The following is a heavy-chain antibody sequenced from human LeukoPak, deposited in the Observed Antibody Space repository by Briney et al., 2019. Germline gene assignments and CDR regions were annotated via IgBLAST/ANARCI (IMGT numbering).Heavy chain of an antibody. CDR2: IYTSGST. V-gene: IGHV4-4*08. D-gene: IGHD3-22*01. J-gene: IGHJ4*02. CDR3: ARSFVYDSSGGSGYFDY. Sequence: SETLSLTCTVSGGSISSYYWSWIRQPPGKGLEWIGYIYTSGSTNYNPSLKSRATISVDTSKNQFSLRLTSVTAADTAVYSCARSFVYDSSGGSGYFDYWGQGTLVTVSS. CDR1: GGSISSYY.